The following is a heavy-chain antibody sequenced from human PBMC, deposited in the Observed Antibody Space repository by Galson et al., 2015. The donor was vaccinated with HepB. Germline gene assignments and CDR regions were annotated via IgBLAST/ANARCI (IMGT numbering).Heavy chain of an antibody. CDR2: ISAYNGNT. CDR1: GYTFTSYG. V-gene: IGHV1-18*04. D-gene: IGHD6-13*01. Sequence: SVKVSCKVSGYTFTSYGISWVRQAPGQGLEWMGWISAYNGNTNYAQKLQGRVTMTTDTSTSTAYMELRSLRSDDTAVYYCARDEGKIAAAGTYFEYWGKGTLVTVSS. CDR3: ARDEGKIAAAGTYFEY. J-gene: IGHJ4*02.